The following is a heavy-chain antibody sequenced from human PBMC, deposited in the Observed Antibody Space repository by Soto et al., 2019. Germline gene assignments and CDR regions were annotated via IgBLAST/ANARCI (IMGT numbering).Heavy chain of an antibody. CDR3: ASDKPDLTVLGSGMDV. CDR2: ISSSGSTI. Sequence: QVQLVESGGGLVKPGGSLRLSCAASGFTFSDYSMSWIRQSPGKGLAWVSYISSSGSTIYYAESVKGRFTISRDNAKNSLYLQMNSLRAEDTVVYYCASDKPDLTVLGSGMDVWGQGTTVTVSS. D-gene: IGHD2-15*01. CDR1: GFTFSDYS. J-gene: IGHJ6*02. V-gene: IGHV3-11*01.